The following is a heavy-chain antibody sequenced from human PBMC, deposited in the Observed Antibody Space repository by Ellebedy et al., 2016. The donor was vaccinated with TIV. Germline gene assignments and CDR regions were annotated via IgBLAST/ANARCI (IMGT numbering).Heavy chain of an antibody. V-gene: IGHV4-59*01. CDR1: GGSISSNY. Sequence: MPGGSLRLSCTVSGGSISSNYWSWIRQPPGKGLEWIGYIYNSGSTNYNHSLKSRVTISVDTSKTQFSLKMSSVTAADTAVYFCARGPKGSYFDSWGQGTLVTVSS. CDR3: ARGPKGSYFDS. CDR2: IYNSGST. J-gene: IGHJ4*02.